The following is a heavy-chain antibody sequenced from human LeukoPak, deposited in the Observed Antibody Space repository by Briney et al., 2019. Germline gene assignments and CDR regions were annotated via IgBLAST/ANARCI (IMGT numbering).Heavy chain of an antibody. D-gene: IGHD1-14*01. V-gene: IGHV3-7*01. CDR2: IKQDGSEK. Sequence: QPGGSLRLSCAASEFTFSSYWMSWVRQAPGKGLEWVASIKQDGSEKYYVDSVKGRFTISRDNAKNSLYLQMNSLRAEDTAVCYCARDLRIKDYWGQGTLVTVSS. CDR3: ARDLRIKDY. J-gene: IGHJ4*02. CDR1: EFTFSSYW.